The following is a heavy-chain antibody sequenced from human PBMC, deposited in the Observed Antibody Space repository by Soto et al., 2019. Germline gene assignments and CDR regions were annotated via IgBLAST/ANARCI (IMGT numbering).Heavy chain of an antibody. CDR3: AKDVGTVTIVDPFDY. V-gene: IGHV3-30*18. J-gene: IGHJ4*02. D-gene: IGHD3-3*01. CDR2: ISYDGSNK. Sequence: GGSLRLSCAASGFTFSSYGMHWVRQAPGKGLEWVAVISYDGSNKYYADSVKGRFTISRDNSKNTLYLQMNSLRAEDTAVYYCAKDVGTVTIVDPFDYWGQGTLVTVSS. CDR1: GFTFSSYG.